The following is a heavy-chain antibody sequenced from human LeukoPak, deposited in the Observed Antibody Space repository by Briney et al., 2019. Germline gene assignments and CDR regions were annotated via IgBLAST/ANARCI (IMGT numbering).Heavy chain of an antibody. Sequence: LSGGSLRLSCAASGFTFSSYSMNWVRQAPGKGLEWVAVISYDGSNKYYADSVKGRFTISRDNSKNALYLQMNSLRAEDTAVYYCAKDPSGKWYFDPWGQGTLVTVSS. V-gene: IGHV3-30*18. D-gene: IGHD2-8*01. CDR3: AKDPSGKWYFDP. CDR1: GFTFSSYS. J-gene: IGHJ5*02. CDR2: ISYDGSNK.